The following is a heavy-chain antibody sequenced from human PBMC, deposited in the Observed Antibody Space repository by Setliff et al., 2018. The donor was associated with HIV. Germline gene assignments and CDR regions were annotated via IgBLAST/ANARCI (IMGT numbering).Heavy chain of an antibody. V-gene: IGHV1-18*01. D-gene: IGHD3-3*01. CDR3: VRGVQSPPHYSYYYMDV. CDR1: GYTFPNYG. Sequence: ASVKVSCKASGYTFPNYGITWVRQAPGQGLEWMGWISAYTANTNYAQNLQGKVTITADKSTSTAYMELTSLRFDDTAMYYCVRGVQSPPHYSYYYMDVWGEGTMVTVSS. J-gene: IGHJ6*03. CDR2: ISAYTANT.